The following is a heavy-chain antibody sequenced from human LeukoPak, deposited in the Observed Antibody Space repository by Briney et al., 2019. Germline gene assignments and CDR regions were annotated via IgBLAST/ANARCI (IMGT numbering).Heavy chain of an antibody. D-gene: IGHD3/OR15-3a*01. CDR2: IYYTGTT. CDR3: ARQEIGLRSFDP. CDR1: GGSISSSLYH. V-gene: IGHV4-39*01. Sequence: SETLSLTCTVSGGSISSSLYHWGWIRQSPGKNLEWLGSIYYTGTTHYNPSRKSRVTISVDTSKNQFSLNLSSVTAADTAVYYCARQEIGLRSFDPWGQGTLVTVSS. J-gene: IGHJ5*02.